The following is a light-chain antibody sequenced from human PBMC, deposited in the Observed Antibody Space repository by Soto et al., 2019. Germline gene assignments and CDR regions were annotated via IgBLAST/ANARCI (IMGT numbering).Light chain of an antibody. CDR1: LSITTN. J-gene: IGKJ2*01. V-gene: IGKV3-15*01. CDR2: DAS. CDR3: QQYNKWLYT. Sequence: EIVMTQSPATLSVSPGERATLSCRASLSITTNLAWYQQKPGQAPRLLIYDASTRATGIPARFSGSGSGTEFTLTISSLQSEDFAVYYCQQYNKWLYTFGQGTKLEI.